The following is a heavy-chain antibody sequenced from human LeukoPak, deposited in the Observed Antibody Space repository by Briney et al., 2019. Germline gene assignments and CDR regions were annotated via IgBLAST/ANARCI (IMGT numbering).Heavy chain of an antibody. CDR3: ARYPGIAAAGY. J-gene: IGHJ4*02. Sequence: GGSLRLSCAASGFTFSSYSMSWVRQAPGKGVEWVSSISSSSSYIYYADSVKGRFTISRDNAKNSLYLQMNSLRAEDTAVYYCARYPGIAAAGYWGQGTLVTVSS. CDR1: GFTFSSYS. CDR2: ISSSSSYI. V-gene: IGHV3-21*01. D-gene: IGHD6-13*01.